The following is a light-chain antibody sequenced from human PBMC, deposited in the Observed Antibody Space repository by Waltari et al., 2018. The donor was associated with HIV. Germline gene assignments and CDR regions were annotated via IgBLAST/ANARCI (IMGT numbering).Light chain of an antibody. J-gene: IGLJ3*02. CDR3: CSYAGGYTLV. V-gene: IGLV2-11*01. CDR2: DCT. CDR1: SSDVGGYNY. Sequence: QSALTQPRSVSGSPGQSVTISCTGTSSDVGGYNYVSWYQQHPGKAPKLMIYDCTKRPSGVPDRFAGAKSGNTASLTSSGLEAEDEADYFCCSYAGGYTLVFGGGTKLTVL.